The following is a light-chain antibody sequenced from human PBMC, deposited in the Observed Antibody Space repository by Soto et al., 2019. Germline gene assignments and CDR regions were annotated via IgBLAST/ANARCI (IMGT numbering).Light chain of an antibody. V-gene: IGLV2-23*01. J-gene: IGLJ3*02. CDR1: SSDVGSYNL. Sequence: QSALTKPASVYGSPGQSITISCTGTSSDVGSYNLVSWYQQHPGKAPKLMIYEGSKRPSGVSNRFSGSKSGNTASLTISGLQAEDEADYYCCSYAGSRVFGGGTKLTVL. CDR2: EGS. CDR3: CSYAGSRV.